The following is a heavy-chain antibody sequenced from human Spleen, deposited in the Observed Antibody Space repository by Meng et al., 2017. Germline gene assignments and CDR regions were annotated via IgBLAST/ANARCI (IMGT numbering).Heavy chain of an antibody. J-gene: IGHJ4*02. Sequence: SETLSLTCTVSGGSISSSSYYWGWIRQPPGKGLEWIGSIYHSGSTYYNPSLKSRVTISVDTSKNQFSLKLSSVTAADTAVYYCARDLFLPAPYYFDYWGQGTLVTVSS. CDR3: ARDLFLPAPYYFDY. CDR1: GGSISSSSYY. V-gene: IGHV4-39*07. CDR2: IYHSGST.